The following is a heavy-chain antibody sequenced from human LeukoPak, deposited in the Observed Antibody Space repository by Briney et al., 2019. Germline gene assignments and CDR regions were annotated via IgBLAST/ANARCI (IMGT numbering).Heavy chain of an antibody. Sequence: SSETLSLTCTVSGGSISSYYWSWIRQPPGKGLEWIGYIYYSGSTNYNPSLKSRVTISVDTSKNQFSLKLSSVTAADTAVYYCARHDNRGYYSLHYWGQGALVTVSS. CDR1: GGSISSYY. J-gene: IGHJ4*02. CDR3: ARHDNRGYYSLHY. D-gene: IGHD3-22*01. V-gene: IGHV4-59*01. CDR2: IYYSGST.